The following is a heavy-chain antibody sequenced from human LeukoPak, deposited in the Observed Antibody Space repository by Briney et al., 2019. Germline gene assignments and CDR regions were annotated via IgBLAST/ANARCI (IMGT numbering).Heavy chain of an antibody. CDR1: GGSIRSGDYY. J-gene: IGHJ6*03. CDR3: ARDRMEYSSSWYEYYMDV. V-gene: IGHV4-31*03. Sequence: SQTLSLTCTVSGGSIRSGDYYWSWIRQHPAKGLEWIGYIYYSGSTYYNPSLKSRVTISVDTSKNQFSLKLSSVTAADTAVYYCARDRMEYSSSWYEYYMDVWGKGTTVTVSS. D-gene: IGHD6-13*01. CDR2: IYYSGST.